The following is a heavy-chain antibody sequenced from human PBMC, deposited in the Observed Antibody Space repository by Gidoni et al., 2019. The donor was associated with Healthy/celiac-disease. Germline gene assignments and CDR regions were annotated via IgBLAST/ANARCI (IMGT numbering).Heavy chain of an antibody. V-gene: IGHV4-39*01. CDR1: GGSISRRRYY. Sequence: QLQLQETGPGLVKPSETLSRTCTVSGGSISRRRYYWGWIRQPPGKGLEWIGSIYYSGRTYYHPSLKSRVTLSVDTSKNQFSLKLSSVPAADTAVYYCARRSPPPNSSGYYSVDYWGQGTLVTVSS. J-gene: IGHJ4*02. D-gene: IGHD3-22*01. CDR2: IYYSGRT. CDR3: ARRSPPPNSSGYYSVDY.